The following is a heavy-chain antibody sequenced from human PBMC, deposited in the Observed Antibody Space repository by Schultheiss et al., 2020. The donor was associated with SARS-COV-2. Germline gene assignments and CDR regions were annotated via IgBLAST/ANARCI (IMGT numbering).Heavy chain of an antibody. D-gene: IGHD6-13*01. Sequence: GESLKISCAASGFTFSSYWMSWVRQAPGKGLEWVANIKQDGSEKYYADSVKGRFTISRDNSKNTLYLQMNSLRDEDTAVYYCARDLCWYCVDYWGQGTLVTVSS. V-gene: IGHV3-7*01. CDR1: GFTFSSYW. CDR2: IKQDGSEK. CDR3: ARDLCWYCVDY. J-gene: IGHJ4*02.